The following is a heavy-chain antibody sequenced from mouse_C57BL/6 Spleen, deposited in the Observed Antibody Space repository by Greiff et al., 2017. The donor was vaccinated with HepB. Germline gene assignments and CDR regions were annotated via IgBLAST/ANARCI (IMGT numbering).Heavy chain of an antibody. CDR3: ARTDYGSSYAMDY. V-gene: IGHV1-85*01. D-gene: IGHD1-1*01. CDR2: IYPRDGST. Sequence: QVHVKQSGPELVKPGASVKLSCKASGYTFTSYDINWVKQRPGQGLEWIGWIYPRDGSTKYNEKFKGKATLTVDTSSSTAYMELHSLTSEDSAVYFCARTDYGSSYAMDYWGQGTSVTVSS. CDR1: GYTFTSYD. J-gene: IGHJ4*01.